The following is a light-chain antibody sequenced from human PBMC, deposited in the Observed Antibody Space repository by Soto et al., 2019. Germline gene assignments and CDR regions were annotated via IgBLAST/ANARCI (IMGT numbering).Light chain of an antibody. V-gene: IGKV3-11*01. J-gene: IGKJ2*01. CDR1: ENIDSS. CDR3: QHRGGWPLA. Sequence: EIVLTQSPAILSLSPGERATLSCRASENIDSSLGWYQQKPGQPPRLVIYDASNSVTGFPARFSGSGSETDFTLTISSLEPDDVAVYYCQHRGGWPLAFGQGTKLEIK. CDR2: DAS.